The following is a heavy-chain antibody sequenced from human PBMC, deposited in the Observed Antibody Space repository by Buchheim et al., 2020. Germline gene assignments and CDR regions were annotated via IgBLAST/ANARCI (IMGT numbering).Heavy chain of an antibody. D-gene: IGHD1-26*01. V-gene: IGHV4-39*01. J-gene: IGHJ4*02. CDR2: VYYSGST. Sequence: QLQLQESGPGLVRPSETLSLTCSVSGDSITSRSSYWAWIRQAPGKGLEWIGTVYYSGSTYSNPSLKSRFTVSVDTSKNQFSLKLNSGTAADTAVYFCARQRGVGSYWIGKNVVSKNYFDYWGRGTL. CDR1: GDSITSRSSY. CDR3: ARQRGVGSYWIGKNVVSKNYFDY.